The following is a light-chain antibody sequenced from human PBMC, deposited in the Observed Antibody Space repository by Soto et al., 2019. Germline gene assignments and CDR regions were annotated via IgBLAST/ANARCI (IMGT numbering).Light chain of an antibody. CDR3: QQYNSSTWT. Sequence: DIQMTQSPSTLSASVGDRVTITCRASQSIKSWLAWYQQKPGKAPKLLIYKASTLESGVPSNFSGSGSGTEFTLTISSLQPEDFATYYCQQYNSSTWTFGQGTMVDIK. V-gene: IGKV1-5*03. CDR1: QSIKSW. CDR2: KAS. J-gene: IGKJ1*01.